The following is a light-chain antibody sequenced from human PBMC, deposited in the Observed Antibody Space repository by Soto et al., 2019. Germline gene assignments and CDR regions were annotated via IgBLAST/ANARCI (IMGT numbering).Light chain of an antibody. Sequence: EIVLMQSPGTLSLSPGERATLSCRASQSVSNNYVAWYQQKPGQAPRLLIAGASSRATGIPDRFSGSGSGTDVTLTISRREPEDFAVYYCQQYGSSPPLTFGGGTKVEIK. CDR2: GAS. V-gene: IGKV3-20*01. CDR3: QQYGSSPPLT. J-gene: IGKJ4*01. CDR1: QSVSNNY.